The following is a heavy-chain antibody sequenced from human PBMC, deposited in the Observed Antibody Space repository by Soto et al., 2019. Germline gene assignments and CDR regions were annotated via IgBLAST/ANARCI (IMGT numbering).Heavy chain of an antibody. D-gene: IGHD3-10*01. CDR3: ARETSGSGSYLDPTLNWFFDV. J-gene: IGHJ2*01. CDR2: IYYSGYT. CDR1: GASISSGGYY. Sequence: KPSETLSLTCTVSGASISSGGYYWGWVRQHPGEGLEWIGYIYYSGYTYYNPSLKSRVTISVDTSKNQFSLRLSSATAADTAVYYCARETSGSGSYLDPTLNWFFDVWGRGTLVTVSS. V-gene: IGHV4-31*03.